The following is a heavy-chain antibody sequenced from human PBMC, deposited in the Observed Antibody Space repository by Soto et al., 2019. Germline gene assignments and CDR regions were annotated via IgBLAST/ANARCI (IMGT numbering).Heavy chain of an antibody. D-gene: IGHD3-3*01. CDR3: AKGRYDFWSPYYFDS. Sequence: VGSLRLSCAVSGFTVSNNYMNWVRQAPGKGLGWVSVIYSGGSAFYADSVKGRFTISRDNSKNTLYLQMNSLRAEDTAVYYCAKGRYDFWSPYYFDSWGQGTLVTVSS. J-gene: IGHJ4*02. CDR1: GFTVSNNY. CDR2: IYSGGSA. V-gene: IGHV3-53*01.